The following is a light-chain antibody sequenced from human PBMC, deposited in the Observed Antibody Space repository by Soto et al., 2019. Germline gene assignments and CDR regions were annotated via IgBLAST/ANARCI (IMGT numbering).Light chain of an antibody. CDR2: GAS. J-gene: IGKJ1*01. V-gene: IGKV3-15*01. CDR1: QSVNTN. CDR3: HQRQSWPRT. Sequence: EIVMTQSPATLSVSPGERATFSCRASQSVNTNLAWYQLKPGQAPRLLIYGASIRATGVPARFSGSGSGTDYTLTISSLQSEDFAVYYCHQRQSWPRTFGQGTKVDIK.